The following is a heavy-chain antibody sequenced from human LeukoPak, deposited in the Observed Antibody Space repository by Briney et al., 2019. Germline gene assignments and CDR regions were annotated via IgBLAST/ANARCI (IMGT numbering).Heavy chain of an antibody. CDR2: ISSSSSYI. D-gene: IGHD1-1*01. CDR3: ARDSRTGTFDY. CDR1: GFTFSSYA. Sequence: GGSLRLSCAASGFTFSSYAMSWVRQAPGKGLEWVSSISSSSSYIYYADSVKGRFTISRDNAKNSLYLQMNSLRAEDTAVYHCARDSRTGTFDYWGQGTLVTVSS. J-gene: IGHJ4*02. V-gene: IGHV3-21*01.